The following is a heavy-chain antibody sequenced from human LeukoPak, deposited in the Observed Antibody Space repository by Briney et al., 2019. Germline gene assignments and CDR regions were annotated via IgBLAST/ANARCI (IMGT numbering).Heavy chain of an antibody. D-gene: IGHD3-10*01. Sequence: ASVKVSCKASGGTFSSYAISWVRQAPGQGLECMGIINPSGGSTNYAQKFQGRVTMTRDTSTNTVYMELSSLRSEDTAVYYCARGPSITMVRGGQWYYYMDVWGKGTTVTISS. CDR1: GGTFSSYA. CDR3: ARGPSITMVRGGQWYYYMDV. J-gene: IGHJ6*03. V-gene: IGHV1-46*01. CDR2: INPSGGST.